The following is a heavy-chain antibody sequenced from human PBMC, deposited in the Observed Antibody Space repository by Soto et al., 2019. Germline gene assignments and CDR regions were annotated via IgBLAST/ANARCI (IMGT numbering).Heavy chain of an antibody. D-gene: IGHD2-21*02. Sequence: SETLSLTCTVSGGSISSYYWSWIRQPPGKGLEWIGYIYYSGSTNYNPSLKSRVTISVDTSKNQFSLKLSSVTAADTAVYYCATLMGVTYYFDYWGQGTLVTVSS. J-gene: IGHJ4*02. CDR1: GGSISSYY. V-gene: IGHV4-59*01. CDR2: IYYSGST. CDR3: ATLMGVTYYFDY.